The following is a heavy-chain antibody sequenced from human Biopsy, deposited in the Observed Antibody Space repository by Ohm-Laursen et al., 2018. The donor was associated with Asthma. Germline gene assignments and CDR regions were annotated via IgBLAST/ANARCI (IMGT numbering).Heavy chain of an antibody. J-gene: IGHJ3*02. V-gene: IGHV4-39*02. CDR2: IHKNGIG. CDR1: NGSISSNFYY. CDR3: ARDGGLTSYPGTFHI. D-gene: IGHD1-1*01. Sequence: TLSLTCTVSNGSISSNFYYWGWIRQPPGKGLEWVGSIHKNGIGYYKSSLKSRLAISVDTSKNQFSLKVTSVTAADTAVYYCARDGGLTSYPGTFHIWGQGTMVTVSS.